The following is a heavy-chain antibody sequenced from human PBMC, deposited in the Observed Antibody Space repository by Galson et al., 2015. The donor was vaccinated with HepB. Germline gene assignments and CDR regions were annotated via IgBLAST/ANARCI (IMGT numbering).Heavy chain of an antibody. CDR2: IIPIFGTA. Sequence: SVKVSCKASGGTFSSYTISWVRQAPGQGLEWMGGIIPIFGTANYAQKFQGRVTITADESTSTAYMELSSLRSEDTAVYYCARGAIFGVVIPTYSSGFRTRFYYYYYMDVWGKGTTVTVSS. J-gene: IGHJ6*03. CDR1: GGTFSSYT. CDR3: ARGAIFGVVIPTYSSGFRTRFYYYYYMDV. D-gene: IGHD3-3*01. V-gene: IGHV1-69*13.